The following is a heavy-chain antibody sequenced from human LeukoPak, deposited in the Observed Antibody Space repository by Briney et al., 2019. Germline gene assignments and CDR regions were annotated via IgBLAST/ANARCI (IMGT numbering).Heavy chain of an antibody. CDR1: GFTFDDYG. CDR3: ARDFDSKYSGSYSGY. J-gene: IGHJ4*02. Sequence: RPGGSLRLSCAASGFTFDDYGMSWVRQAPGKGLEWVSGINWNGGSTGYADSVKGRFTISRDNAKNSLYLQMNSLRAEDTAVYYCARDFDSKYSGSYSGYWGQGTLVTVSS. V-gene: IGHV3-20*04. CDR2: INWNGGST. D-gene: IGHD1-26*01.